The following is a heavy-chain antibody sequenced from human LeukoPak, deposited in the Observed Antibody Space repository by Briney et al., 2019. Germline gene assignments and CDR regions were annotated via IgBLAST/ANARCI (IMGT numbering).Heavy chain of an antibody. V-gene: IGHV4-34*01. D-gene: IGHD1-26*01. CDR3: ARIRSRKWGFDY. CDR1: GGTFIGYY. CDR2: INHFGST. J-gene: IGHJ4*02. Sequence: SETLSLTCAVYGGTFIGYYWSWIRQPPGKGLEWIGEINHFGSTNYNPSLKSRVTISIDTSKNQFSLKLSSVTAADTAVYYCARIRSRKWGFDYWGQGTLVTVSS.